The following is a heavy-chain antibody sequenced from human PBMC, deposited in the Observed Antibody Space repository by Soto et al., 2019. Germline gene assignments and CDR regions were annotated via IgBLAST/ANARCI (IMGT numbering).Heavy chain of an antibody. CDR1: GGSISNYY. V-gene: IGHV4-59*01. J-gene: IGHJ3*02. CDR3: ARTRLQSAFDI. D-gene: IGHD4-4*01. Sequence: PSETLSLTCTVSGGSISNYYWSWIRQPPGKGLEWIAYIYYIGSTNYNPSLKSRVTISVDTSKNQFSLKLSSLSSEDTAVYYCARTRLQSAFDIWGQGTMVTVSS. CDR2: IYYIGST.